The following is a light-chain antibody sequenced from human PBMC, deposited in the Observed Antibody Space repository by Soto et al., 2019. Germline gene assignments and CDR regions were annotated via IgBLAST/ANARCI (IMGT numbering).Light chain of an antibody. CDR2: GNY. V-gene: IGLV1-47*02. Sequence: QSVLTQPPSASGTPGQRVTISRSGSSSNIGSNYVYWYQQLPGTAPKLLIYGNYQRPSGVPDRFSGSKSGTSATLAISGLRSEDEADYFCAAWDDSLSGSFVFATGTKVTVL. CDR1: SSNIGSNY. CDR3: AAWDDSLSGSFV. J-gene: IGLJ1*01.